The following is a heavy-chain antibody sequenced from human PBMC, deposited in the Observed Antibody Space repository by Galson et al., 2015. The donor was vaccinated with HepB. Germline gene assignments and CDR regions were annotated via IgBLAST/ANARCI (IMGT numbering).Heavy chain of an antibody. Sequence: SVKVSCKASGYTFTGYYMHWVRQAPGQGLEWMGWINPNSGGTNYAQKFQGRVTMTRDTSISTAYMELSRLRSDDTAVYYCARESDTAMVTSVYWGQGTLVTVSS. V-gene: IGHV1-2*02. J-gene: IGHJ4*02. CDR3: ARESDTAMVTSVY. CDR1: GYTFTGYY. D-gene: IGHD5-18*01. CDR2: INPNSGGT.